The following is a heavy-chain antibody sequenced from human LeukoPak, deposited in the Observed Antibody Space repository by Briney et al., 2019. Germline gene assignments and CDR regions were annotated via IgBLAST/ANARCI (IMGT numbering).Heavy chain of an antibody. V-gene: IGHV3-21*01. J-gene: IGHJ4*02. CDR3: AKDISYYDSSGSFDY. CDR2: ISSSSSYI. D-gene: IGHD3-22*01. CDR1: GFTFSSYS. Sequence: GGSLRLSCAASGFTFSSYSMNWVRQAPGKGLEWVSSISSSSSYIYYADSVKGRFTISRDNAKNSLYLQMNSLRAEDTAVYYCAKDISYYDSSGSFDYWGQGTLVTVSS.